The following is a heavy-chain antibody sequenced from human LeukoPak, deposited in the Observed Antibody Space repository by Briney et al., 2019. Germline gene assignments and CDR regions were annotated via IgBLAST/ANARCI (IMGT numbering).Heavy chain of an antibody. D-gene: IGHD3-10*01. J-gene: IGHJ3*02. Sequence: GGSLRLSCAASGFTFNNYAMTWVRQAPGKGLEWVSYISSSSSYTNYADSVKGRFTISRDNAKNSLYLQINSLRAEDTAVYYCARFYGSGSWNDAFDIWGQGTMVTVSS. CDR2: ISSSSSYT. CDR1: GFTFNNYA. V-gene: IGHV3-11*03. CDR3: ARFYGSGSWNDAFDI.